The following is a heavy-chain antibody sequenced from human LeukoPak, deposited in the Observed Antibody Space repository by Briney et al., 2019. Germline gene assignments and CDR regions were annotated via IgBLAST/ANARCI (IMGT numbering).Heavy chain of an antibody. CDR3: ARSYSSSSLRLNWFDP. D-gene: IGHD6-6*01. Sequence: ASVKVSCKASGYTFTGYYMHWVRQAPGQGLEWMGWINPNSGGTNYAQKFQGRVTMTRDTSISTAYMELSRLRSDDTAVYYCARSYSSSSLRLNWFDPWGQGTLVTVSS. V-gene: IGHV1-2*02. CDR1: GYTFTGYY. J-gene: IGHJ5*02. CDR2: INPNSGGT.